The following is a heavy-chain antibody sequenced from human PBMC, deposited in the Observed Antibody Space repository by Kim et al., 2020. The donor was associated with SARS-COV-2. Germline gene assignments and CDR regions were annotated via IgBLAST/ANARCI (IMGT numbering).Heavy chain of an antibody. V-gene: IGHV4-39*01. Sequence: PCLKSRVTISVDTSKDQFRLKLSSVTAADTAVYYCARVGYRNGWSTYVAQWGQGTLVSVST. J-gene: IGHJ4*02. CDR3: ARVGYRNGWSTYVAQ. D-gene: IGHD5-18*01.